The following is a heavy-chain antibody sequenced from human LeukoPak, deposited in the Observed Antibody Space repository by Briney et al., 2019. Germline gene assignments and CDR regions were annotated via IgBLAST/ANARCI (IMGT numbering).Heavy chain of an antibody. CDR2: ISSSTTYT. J-gene: IGHJ5*02. D-gene: IGHD3-10*01. Sequence: GGSLTLSCAASGFTFSDFYMSWIRQAPGKGLEWVSFISSSTTYTNYADSVEGRFTVSRDNAKNSLYLQMNSLRAEDTAVYYCARQNGDYYYGSGSYKNWFDPWGPGTLVTVSS. CDR1: GFTFSDFY. CDR3: ARQNGDYYYGSGSYKNWFDP. V-gene: IGHV3-11*03.